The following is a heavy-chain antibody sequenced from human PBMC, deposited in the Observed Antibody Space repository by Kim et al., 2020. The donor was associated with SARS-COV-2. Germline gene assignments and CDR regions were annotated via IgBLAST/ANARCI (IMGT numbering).Heavy chain of an antibody. D-gene: IGHD4-17*01. Sequence: ADSVKARFTISRDNSMNTLYLQMNSLRAEDTAVYYCAKDPRSTVTNWFDPWGQGTLVTVSS. J-gene: IGHJ5*02. CDR3: AKDPRSTVTNWFDP. V-gene: IGHV3-23*01.